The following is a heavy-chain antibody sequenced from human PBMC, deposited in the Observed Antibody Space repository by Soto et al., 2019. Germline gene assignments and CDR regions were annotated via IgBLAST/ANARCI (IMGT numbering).Heavy chain of an antibody. CDR2: ISGSGGST. Sequence: PGGSLRLSCAASGFTFSSYAISWVRQAPGKGLEWVSAISGSGGSTYYADSVKGRFTISRDNSKNTLYLQMNSLRAEDTAVYYCAKDSHSSSWYGDWFDPWGQGTLVTVSS. J-gene: IGHJ5*02. V-gene: IGHV3-23*01. D-gene: IGHD6-13*01. CDR1: GFTFSSYA. CDR3: AKDSHSSSWYGDWFDP.